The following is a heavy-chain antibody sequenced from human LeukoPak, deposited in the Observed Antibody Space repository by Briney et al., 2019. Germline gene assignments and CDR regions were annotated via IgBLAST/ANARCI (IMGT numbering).Heavy chain of an antibody. D-gene: IGHD3-10*01. V-gene: IGHV1-2*02. Sequence: ASVKVSCKASGYTFTGYYMHWVRQAPGQGLEWKGWINPNSGGTNYAQKFQGRVTMTRDTSISTAYMELSRLRSDDTAVYYCARDYGSGSYYKGLDYWGQGTLVTVSS. CDR2: INPNSGGT. CDR1: GYTFTGYY. J-gene: IGHJ4*02. CDR3: ARDYGSGSYYKGLDY.